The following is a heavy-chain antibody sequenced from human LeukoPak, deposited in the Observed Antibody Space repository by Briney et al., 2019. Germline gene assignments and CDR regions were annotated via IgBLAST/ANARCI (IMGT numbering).Heavy chain of an antibody. J-gene: IGHJ4*02. D-gene: IGHD2-2*02. V-gene: IGHV5-51*01. Sequence: GESLKISCKGSGYTYTKSWIAWVRQMPGKGLELMGIIYPVDSETRYSPSFQGQVTISVDKSISTAYLQWSSLKASDTAMYYCARQGCTTTSCHTIDYWGQGTLVTVSS. CDR2: IYPVDSET. CDR3: ARQGCTTTSCHTIDY. CDR1: GYTYTKSW.